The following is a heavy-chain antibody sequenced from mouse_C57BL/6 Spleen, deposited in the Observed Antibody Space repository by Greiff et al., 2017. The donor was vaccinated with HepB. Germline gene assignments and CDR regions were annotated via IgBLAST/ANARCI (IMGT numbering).Heavy chain of an antibody. V-gene: IGHV1-82*01. CDR1: GYAFSSSW. Sequence: VQLQQSGPELVKPGASVKISCKASGYAFSSSWMNWVKQRPGKGLEWIGRIYPGDGNTNYNGKFKGTATLTADKSSSTADMQLSSLTSEDSAVYFCATTIQPAWFAYWGQGTLVTVSA. D-gene: IGHD2-12*01. CDR3: ATTIQPAWFAY. CDR2: IYPGDGNT. J-gene: IGHJ3*01.